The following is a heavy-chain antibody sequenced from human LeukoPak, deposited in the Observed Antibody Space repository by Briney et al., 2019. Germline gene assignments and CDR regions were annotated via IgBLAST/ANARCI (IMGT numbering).Heavy chain of an antibody. J-gene: IGHJ4*02. CDR3: ARRRGYYFDY. CDR2: IYYSGST. Sequence: SETLSLTCTVSGGSISSSSYYWGWIRQPPGKGLEWIGSIYYSGSTYYNPSLKSRVTISVDTSKNQFSPKLSSVTAADTAVYYCARRRGYYFDYWGQGTLVTVSS. D-gene: IGHD3-10*01. V-gene: IGHV4-39*01. CDR1: GGSISSSSYY.